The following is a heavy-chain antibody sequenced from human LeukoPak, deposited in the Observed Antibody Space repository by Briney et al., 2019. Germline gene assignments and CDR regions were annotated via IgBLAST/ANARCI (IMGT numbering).Heavy chain of an antibody. CDR2: IKQDGSAK. CDR3: ARDHQSGYYVY. Sequence: PGGSLRLSCAASGFTFSNYWMTWVRQAPGKGLEWVANIKQDGSAKYYADSVKDRFSISRDNAKNSLYLQMNTLRAEDTAVYYCARDHQSGYYVYWGQGTLVTVSS. J-gene: IGHJ4*02. V-gene: IGHV3-7*01. D-gene: IGHD3-22*01. CDR1: GFTFSNYW.